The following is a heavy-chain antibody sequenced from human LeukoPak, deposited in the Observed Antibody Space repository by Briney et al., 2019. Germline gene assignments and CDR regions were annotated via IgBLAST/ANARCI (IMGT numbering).Heavy chain of an antibody. Sequence: GGSLRLSCAASGFTVSSNYMSWVRQAPGKGLEWVSSISSSSTYIYYADSVKGRFTISRDNAKNSLYLQMNSPRAEDTAVYYCGTWTTVASYFDYWGQGTLVTVSS. D-gene: IGHD4-17*01. CDR1: GFTVSSNY. V-gene: IGHV3-21*06. J-gene: IGHJ4*02. CDR2: ISSSSTYI. CDR3: GTWTTVASYFDY.